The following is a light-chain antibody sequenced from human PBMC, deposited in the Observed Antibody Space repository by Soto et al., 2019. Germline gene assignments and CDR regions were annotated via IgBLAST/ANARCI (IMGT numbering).Light chain of an antibody. CDR3: QQYHIYSGT. J-gene: IGKJ1*01. CDR2: KAS. CDR1: PTIDSW. V-gene: IGKV1-5*03. Sequence: DIQMTQSPSTLSASVGDRVTITCRASPTIDSWLAWYQQRPGKPPNLLIYKASTLASGVPSRFSGSGSGTEFTLTINSLQPDDFATYYCQQYHIYSGTFGQGTKV.